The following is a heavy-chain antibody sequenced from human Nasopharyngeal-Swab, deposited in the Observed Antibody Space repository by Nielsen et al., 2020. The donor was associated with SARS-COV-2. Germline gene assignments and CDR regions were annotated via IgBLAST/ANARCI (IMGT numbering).Heavy chain of an antibody. D-gene: IGHD2-2*01. J-gene: IGHJ4*02. CDR1: GFTFSSYS. CDR2: ISSSSSYI. V-gene: IGHV3-21*01. CDR3: AREREIVVVPAAMAGWVSDFDY. Sequence: GESLKISCAASGFTFSSYSMNWVRQAPGKGLEWVSSISSSSSYIYCADSVKGRFTISRDNAKNSLYLQMNSLRAEDTAVYYCAREREIVVVPAAMAGWVSDFDYWGQGTLVNVSS.